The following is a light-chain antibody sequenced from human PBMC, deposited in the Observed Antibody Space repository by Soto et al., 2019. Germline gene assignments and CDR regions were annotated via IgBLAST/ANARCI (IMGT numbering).Light chain of an antibody. J-gene: IGKJ1*01. CDR1: QSLTSNS. V-gene: IGKV3-20*01. CDR2: GAS. CDR3: QQYGDSPPST. Sequence: EIVLTQSPGTLSLSPGERGTLSCRASQSLTSNSLAWYQKRPGQAPRLLVYGASTRVTDIPDRFSGSGSGTDFTLTINGLEPDYFAVYYCQQYGDSPPSTFGQGTKVEV.